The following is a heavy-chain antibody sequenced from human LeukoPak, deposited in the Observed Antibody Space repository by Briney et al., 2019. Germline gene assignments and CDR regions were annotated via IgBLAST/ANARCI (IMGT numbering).Heavy chain of an antibody. V-gene: IGHV3-21*04. J-gene: IGHJ6*03. D-gene: IGHD3-9*01. CDR1: GFTFSSYS. CDR2: ISSSSSYI. Sequence: PGGPLRLSCAASGFTFSSYSMNWVRQAPGKGLEWVSSISSSSSYIYYADSVKGRFTISRDNSKNTLYLQMNSLRAEDTAVYYCAKGGKPYYDILTGWEDYYYMDVWGKGTTVTISS. CDR3: AKGGKPYYDILTGWEDYYYMDV.